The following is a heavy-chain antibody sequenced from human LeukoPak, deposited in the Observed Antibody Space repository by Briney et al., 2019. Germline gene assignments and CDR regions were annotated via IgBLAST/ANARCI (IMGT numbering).Heavy chain of an antibody. J-gene: IGHJ4*02. CDR1: GFTFSSYS. Sequence: GGSLRLSCAASGFTFSSYSMNWVRQAPGKGLEYVSAMSSNGGTTDYANSVKGRFTISRDNSKNTLYLQMGSLRAEDMAVYYCARVGDVGPFDYWGQGTLVTVSS. CDR3: ARVGDVGPFDY. V-gene: IGHV3-64*01. CDR2: MSSNGGTT. D-gene: IGHD1-26*01.